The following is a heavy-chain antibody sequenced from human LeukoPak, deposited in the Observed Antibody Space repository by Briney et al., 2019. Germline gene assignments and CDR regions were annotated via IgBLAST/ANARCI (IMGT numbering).Heavy chain of an antibody. CDR1: GGSISSSSYY. J-gene: IGHJ4*02. Sequence: SETLSLTCTVSGGSISSSSYYWGWIRQPPGKGLEWIGSIYYSGSTYYNPSLKSRVTISVDTSKNQFSLNLSSVTAADTAVYYCARQSPFYSRPSAFFDYWGQGTLVTVSS. V-gene: IGHV4-39*01. CDR3: ARQSPFYSRPSAFFDY. CDR2: IYYSGST. D-gene: IGHD2/OR15-2a*01.